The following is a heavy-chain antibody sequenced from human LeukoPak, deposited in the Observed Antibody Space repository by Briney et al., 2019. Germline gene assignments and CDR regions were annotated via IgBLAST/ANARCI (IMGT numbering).Heavy chain of an antibody. V-gene: IGHV4-34*10. CDR1: GGSFSGYY. J-gene: IGHJ4*02. D-gene: IGHD2-15*01. Sequence: SETLSLTCAVYGGSFSGYYWSWIRQPPGKGLEWLGSVYDSWNNYYNPSLESRITMSVDASKNQYSLELSSVIAADTAVYYCASYFVGNGGRGYWGQGALVTVSS. CDR3: ASYFVGNGGRGY. CDR2: VYDSWNN.